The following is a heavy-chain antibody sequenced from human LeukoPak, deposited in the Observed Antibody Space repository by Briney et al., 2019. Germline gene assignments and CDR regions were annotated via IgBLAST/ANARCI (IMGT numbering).Heavy chain of an antibody. CDR1: GFTFSSYW. CDR3: TRYIQGPHDYGLDV. V-gene: IGHV3-7*01. Sequence: GGSLRLSCAVSGFTFSSYWMSWVRQAPGMGLEWVANIKQAGSAKYYVDSVKGRFTISRDNAKNSLYLQMNSLRAEDTAVYYSTRYIQGPHDYGLDVWGQGTTVTVSS. CDR2: IKQAGSAK. D-gene: IGHD1-14*01. J-gene: IGHJ6*02.